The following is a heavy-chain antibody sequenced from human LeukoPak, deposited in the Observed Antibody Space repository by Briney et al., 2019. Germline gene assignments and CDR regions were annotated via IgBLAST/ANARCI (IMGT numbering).Heavy chain of an antibody. CDR2: ISGSGGST. Sequence: GGSLRLSCAASGFTFSSSAMSWVRQVPGKGLEWVSAISGSGGSTYYADSVKGRFTISRDNSKNTLYLQMNSLRAEDTAVYYCARERDYSNYEDYYYYYYGMDVWGQGTTVTVSS. D-gene: IGHD4-11*01. V-gene: IGHV3-23*01. J-gene: IGHJ6*02. CDR3: ARERDYSNYEDYYYYYYGMDV. CDR1: GFTFSSSA.